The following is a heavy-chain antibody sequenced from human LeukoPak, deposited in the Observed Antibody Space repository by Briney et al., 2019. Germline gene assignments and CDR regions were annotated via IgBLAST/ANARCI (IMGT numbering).Heavy chain of an antibody. D-gene: IGHD1-7*01. V-gene: IGHV4-34*01. J-gene: IGHJ5*02. CDR2: INHSGST. CDR3: ARGSNWNYQWDPFDP. CDR1: GGSFSGYY. Sequence: SETLSLTCAVYGGSFSGYYWSWIRQPPGKGLEWIGEINHSGSTNYNPSLKSRVTISVDTSKNQFSLKLSSVTAADTAVYYCARGSNWNYQWDPFDPWGQGTLVTVSS.